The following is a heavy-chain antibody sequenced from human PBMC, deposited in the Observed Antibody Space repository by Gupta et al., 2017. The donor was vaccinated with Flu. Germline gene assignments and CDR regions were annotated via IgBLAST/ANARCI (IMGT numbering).Heavy chain of an antibody. Sequence: EVQLVESGGGLVKPGGSLRLSWAAFGFTFSAYGMNVVRQASGKGLEWVSSISSSSSYIYYADSVKGRFTISRDNAKNSLYLQMNSLRAEDTAVYYCARVEKYYDFSYGMDVWGQGTTVTVSS. CDR2: ISSSSSYI. CDR1: GFTFSAYG. V-gene: IGHV3-21*01. J-gene: IGHJ6*02. D-gene: IGHD3-3*01. CDR3: ARVEKYYDFSYGMDV.